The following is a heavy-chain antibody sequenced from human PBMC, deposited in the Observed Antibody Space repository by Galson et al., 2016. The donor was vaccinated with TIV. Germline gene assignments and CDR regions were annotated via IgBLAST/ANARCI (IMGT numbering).Heavy chain of an antibody. D-gene: IGHD3-16*01. CDR1: GYTITSYA. CDR3: ARDFGGSFSPLYGMDV. Sequence: SVKVSCKASGYTITSYAMHWVRQAPGQRFEWMGWINAGTGDTKFSQKFQGRVTLTRDTSASTVYMGLSSLTSEDTAVYYCARDFGGSFSPLYGMDVWGQGTTVTVSS. CDR2: INAGTGDT. J-gene: IGHJ6*02. V-gene: IGHV1-3*01.